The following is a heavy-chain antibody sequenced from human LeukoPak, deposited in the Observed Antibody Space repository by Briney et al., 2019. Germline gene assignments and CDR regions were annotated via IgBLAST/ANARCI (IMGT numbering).Heavy chain of an antibody. CDR1: GGSFSGYY. D-gene: IGHD6-19*01. J-gene: IGHJ5*02. CDR3: ARAGLDLSSSGWSP. CDR2: INHSGST. V-gene: IGHV4-34*01. Sequence: SETLSLTCAVYGGSFSGYYWSWIRQPPGKGLEWVGEINHSGSTNYNPSLKSRVTISVDTSKNQFSLKLSSVAAADTAVYYCARAGLDLSSSGWSPWGQGNLVTVSS.